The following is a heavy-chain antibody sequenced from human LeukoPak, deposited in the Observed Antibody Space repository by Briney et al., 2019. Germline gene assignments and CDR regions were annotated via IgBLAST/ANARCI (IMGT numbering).Heavy chain of an antibody. J-gene: IGHJ5*02. CDR2: ISAYNGYT. D-gene: IGHD5-24*01. Sequence: EASAKVSCKASGYTFTSYGISWVRQAPGQGLEWMGWISAYNGYTDYAYKLQGRVTMTTDTSTRTAHMELRSLRSDDTAVYYCARARGYGLQNWFDPWGQGTLVTVSS. V-gene: IGHV1-18*01. CDR1: GYTFTSYG. CDR3: ARARGYGLQNWFDP.